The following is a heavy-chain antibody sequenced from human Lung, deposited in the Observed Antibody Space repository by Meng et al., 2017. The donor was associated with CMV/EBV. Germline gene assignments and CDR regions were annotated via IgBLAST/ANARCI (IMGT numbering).Heavy chain of an antibody. J-gene: IGHJ4*02. V-gene: IGHV3-74*01. CDR1: GFTFRTYW. Sequence: LSCAASGFTFRTYWMHWVRQVPGKGLVWVALITSGGGGTAYADSVKGRFTISRDNAKNTLSLEMNSLRADDTAVYYCARISHSSGLDWGQGILVTVSS. CDR2: ITSGGGGT. CDR3: ARISHSSGLD. D-gene: IGHD3-22*01.